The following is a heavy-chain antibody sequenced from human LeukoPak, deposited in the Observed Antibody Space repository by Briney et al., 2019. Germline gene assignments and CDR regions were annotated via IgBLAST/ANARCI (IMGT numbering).Heavy chain of an antibody. Sequence: GGVLRLSCAASGFTFSSYAMSWVRQAPGKGLEWVSAISGSGGSTYYADSVKGRFTISRDNAKNSLYLQMNSLRAEDTAVYYCARAPTVTTFGNWGQGTLVTVSS. D-gene: IGHD4-17*01. CDR1: GFTFSSYA. CDR3: ARAPTVTTFGN. V-gene: IGHV3-23*01. CDR2: ISGSGGST. J-gene: IGHJ4*02.